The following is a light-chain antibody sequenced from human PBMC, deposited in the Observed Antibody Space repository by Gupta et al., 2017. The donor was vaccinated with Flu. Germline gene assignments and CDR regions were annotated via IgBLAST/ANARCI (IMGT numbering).Light chain of an antibody. V-gene: IGKV1-8*01. Sequence: IRITQSPSSLSASTGARVTITCLASQGISSYLGWYQQKPGKALKLLIYAASTLQSGVPSRFSGSGAGKDFTLTISRLQSEDFVTYYCQQYYSYPRTFGQGEKVE. CDR1: QGISSY. CDR2: AAS. J-gene: IGKJ1*01. CDR3: QQYYSYPRT.